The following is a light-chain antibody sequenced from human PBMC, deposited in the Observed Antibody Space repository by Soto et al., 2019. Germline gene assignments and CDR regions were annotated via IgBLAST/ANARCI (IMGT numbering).Light chain of an antibody. J-gene: IGLJ2*01. CDR2: DVN. CDR3: ISYAPSAVV. Sequence: QSALTQPPSASGSPGQSVTISCTGTPSDVGGSNSVSWYQQHPGKAPNLMIYDVNKRPSGVPDRFSGSKSGNTASLTVSGLQASDEAYYFCISYAPSAVVFGGGTKVNVL. V-gene: IGLV2-8*01. CDR1: PSDVGGSNS.